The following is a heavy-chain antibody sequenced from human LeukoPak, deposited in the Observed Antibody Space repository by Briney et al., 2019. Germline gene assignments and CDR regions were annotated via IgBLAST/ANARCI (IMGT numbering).Heavy chain of an antibody. D-gene: IGHD1-26*01. CDR2: INPNSGGT. CDR1: GYTFTGYY. V-gene: IGHV1-2*02. Sequence: ASVKVSCKASGYTFTGYYMHWMRQAPGQGLEWMGWINPNSGGTNYAQKFQGRVTMTRDTSISTAYMELSRLRSDDTAVYYCAREWELLRITFDYWGQGTLVTVSS. J-gene: IGHJ4*02. CDR3: AREWELLRITFDY.